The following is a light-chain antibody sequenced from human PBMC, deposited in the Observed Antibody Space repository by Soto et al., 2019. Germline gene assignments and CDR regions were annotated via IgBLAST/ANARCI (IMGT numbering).Light chain of an antibody. Sequence: QSALTQPASVSGSPGQSITISCTGTSSDVGSYNLVSWYQQHPGKAPKLMIYEGSKRPSGVTNRFSGSKSGNTASLTISGLQAEDEDDYYCCSYAGSSTVVFGGGTKVTVL. CDR1: SSDVGSYNL. V-gene: IGLV2-23*01. CDR3: CSYAGSSTVV. J-gene: IGLJ2*01. CDR2: EGS.